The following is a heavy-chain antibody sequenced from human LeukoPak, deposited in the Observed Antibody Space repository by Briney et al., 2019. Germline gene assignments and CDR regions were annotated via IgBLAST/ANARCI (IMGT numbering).Heavy chain of an antibody. D-gene: IGHD3-22*01. CDR3: AREWGSITMIVAY. J-gene: IGHJ4*02. V-gene: IGHV1-2*02. Sequence: ASVKVSCKASGYTFTGYYMHWVRQAPGQGLEWMGWINPNSGGTNYAQKLQSRVTMTRDTSISTAYMELSRLRSDDTAVYYCAREWGSITMIVAYWGQGTLVTVSS. CDR1: GYTFTGYY. CDR2: INPNSGGT.